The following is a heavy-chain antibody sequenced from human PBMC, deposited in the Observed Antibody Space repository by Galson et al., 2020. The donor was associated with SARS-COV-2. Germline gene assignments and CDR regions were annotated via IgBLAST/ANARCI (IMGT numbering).Heavy chain of an antibody. CDR1: GYTFTDYY. D-gene: IGHD2-2*01. V-gene: IGHV1-2*02. CDR3: ARMDFKLPDKNARIFDY. J-gene: IGHJ4*02. CDR2: MNANSGDT. Sequence: ASVKVSCKTSGYTFTDYYLHWLRQVPGQGPEWMGWMNANSGDTYSALKFQDRIAMTWDTSITTAYLELTSLTSDDTAIFYCARMDFKLPDKNARIFDYWGQGTLFTVSS.